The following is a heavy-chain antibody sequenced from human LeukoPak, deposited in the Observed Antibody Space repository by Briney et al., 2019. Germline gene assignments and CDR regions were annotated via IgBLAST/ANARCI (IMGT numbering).Heavy chain of an antibody. CDR3: ARDSWLGGYVDY. CDR1: GGSISSGGYS. V-gene: IGHV4-30-2*01. CDR2: IYHSGST. D-gene: IGHD3-22*01. J-gene: IGHJ4*02. Sequence: PSQTLSLTCAVSGGSISSGGYSWSWIRQPPGKGLEWIGYIYHSGSTYYNPSLKSRVTISVDRSKNQFSLKLSSVTAADTAVYYCARDSWLGGYVDYWGQGTLVTVSS.